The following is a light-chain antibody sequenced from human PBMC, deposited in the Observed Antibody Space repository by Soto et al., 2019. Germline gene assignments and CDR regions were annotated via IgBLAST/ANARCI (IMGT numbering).Light chain of an antibody. Sequence: EIVMTQSPATLSVSPGERATHSCRASQSVSSNLAWYQQKPGQAPRLLIYGASTRATGIPARFSGSGSGTEFTLTISSLQSEDFAVYYCQQYNNWPGTFGGGTKVDIK. V-gene: IGKV3-15*01. J-gene: IGKJ4*01. CDR2: GAS. CDR1: QSVSSN. CDR3: QQYNNWPGT.